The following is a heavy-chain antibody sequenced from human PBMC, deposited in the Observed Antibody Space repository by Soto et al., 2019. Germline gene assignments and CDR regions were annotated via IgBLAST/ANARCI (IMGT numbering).Heavy chain of an antibody. Sequence: ASVKVSCKASGYPFGTYAITWVRQAPGQGLEWVGWISTNSGNTYYAQNFQGRVTLTTDTSTTTAYMEFRSLTSDDTAIYYCARTYNWNSEGFDHWGQGTLVTVVL. CDR3: ARTYNWNSEGFDH. V-gene: IGHV1-18*04. CDR1: GYPFGTYA. D-gene: IGHD1-7*01. CDR2: ISTNSGNT. J-gene: IGHJ4*02.